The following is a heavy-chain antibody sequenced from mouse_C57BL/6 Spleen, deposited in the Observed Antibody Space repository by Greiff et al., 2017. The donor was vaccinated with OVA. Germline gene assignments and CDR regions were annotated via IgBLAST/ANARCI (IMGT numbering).Heavy chain of an antibody. CDR2: IDPANGNT. J-gene: IGHJ2*01. Sequence: VHVKQSVAELVRPGASVKLSCTASGFNIKNTYMHWVKQRPEQGLEWIGRIDPANGNTKYAPKFQGKATITADTSSNTAYLQLSSLTSEDTAIYYCASGIYYGNYYFDYWGQGTTLTVSS. V-gene: IGHV14-3*01. CDR3: ASGIYYGNYYFDY. CDR1: GFNIKNTY. D-gene: IGHD2-1*01.